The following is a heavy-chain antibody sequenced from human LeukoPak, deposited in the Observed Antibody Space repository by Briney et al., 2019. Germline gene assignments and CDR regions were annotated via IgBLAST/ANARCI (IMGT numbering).Heavy chain of an antibody. CDR1: GGSISSGGYY. CDR2: IYYSGST. J-gene: IGHJ6*02. Sequence: SETLSLTCTVSGGSISSGGYYWSWIRQHPGKGLEWIGYIYYSGSTNYNPSLKSRVTISVDTSKNQFSLKLSSVTAADQAASYCARLHLHSGWYTVKENYYYYGMDVWGQGTTVTVSS. D-gene: IGHD6-19*01. CDR3: ARLHLHSGWYTVKENYYYYGMDV. V-gene: IGHV4-61*08.